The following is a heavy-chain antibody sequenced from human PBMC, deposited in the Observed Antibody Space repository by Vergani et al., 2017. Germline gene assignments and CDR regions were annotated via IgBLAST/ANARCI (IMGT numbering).Heavy chain of an antibody. J-gene: IGHJ4*02. CDR2: IIPIFGKA. CDR1: GGTFSSYA. V-gene: IGHV1-69*01. CDR3: ARSPLKHTVVVIATPEYXVDY. Sequence: QVQLVQSGAEVKKPGSSVKVSCKASGGTFSSYAISWVRQAPGQGLEWMGGIIPIFGKANYAQKFQGRVTITADESTSTAYMELSSLRSEDTAVYYCARSPLKHTVVVIATPEYXVDYWGQGTLVTVSS. D-gene: IGHD2-21*01.